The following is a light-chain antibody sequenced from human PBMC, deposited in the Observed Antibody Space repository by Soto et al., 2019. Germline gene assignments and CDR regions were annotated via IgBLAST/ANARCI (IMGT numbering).Light chain of an antibody. CDR3: QRYGSSLYT. J-gene: IGKJ2*01. CDR2: GAS. CDR1: QSVNSIY. Sequence: EIVLTQSPGTLSLSPGERATLSCRASQSVNSIYLTWYQQKPGQAPRLLIYGASSRATDIPERFSGSGSGADFTLTISRLEPEDFAVYYCQRYGSSLYTFGQGTKLEIK. V-gene: IGKV3-20*01.